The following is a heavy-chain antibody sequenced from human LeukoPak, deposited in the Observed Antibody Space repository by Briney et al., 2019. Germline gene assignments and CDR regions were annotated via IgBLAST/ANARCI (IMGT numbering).Heavy chain of an antibody. CDR2: LSFGGGTI. J-gene: IGHJ4*02. Sequence: GGSLRLSCAASGFTFSSYTMAWVRQAPGKGLECVSSLSFGGGTIYYADSVKGRFTISRDTSKNTLYLQMNSLRAEDTAIYYCAKEVVTGTSRSFDYWGQGTLVTVSS. V-gene: IGHV3-23*01. CDR1: GFTFSSYT. CDR3: AKEVVTGTSRSFDY. D-gene: IGHD7-27*01.